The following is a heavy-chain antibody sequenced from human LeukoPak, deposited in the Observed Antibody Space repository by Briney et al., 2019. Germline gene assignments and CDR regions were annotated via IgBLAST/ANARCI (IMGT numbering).Heavy chain of an antibody. Sequence: ASVKVSCKASGYTFTSYDINWVRQATGQGLEWMGWMNPNSGNTGYAQKFQGRVTMTRNTSISTAYMELSSLRSEGTAVYYCARRLAAAGTGRYYYYYMDVWGKGTTVTVSS. V-gene: IGHV1-8*01. D-gene: IGHD6-13*01. CDR3: ARRLAAAGTGRYYYYYMDV. CDR2: MNPNSGNT. J-gene: IGHJ6*03. CDR1: GYTFTSYD.